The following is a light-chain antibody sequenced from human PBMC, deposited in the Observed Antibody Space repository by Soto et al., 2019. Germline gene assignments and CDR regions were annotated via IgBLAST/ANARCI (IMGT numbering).Light chain of an antibody. CDR1: KLGDKY. CDR3: QAWDSSTAV. V-gene: IGLV3-1*01. CDR2: QDS. Sequence: SYELTQPPSVSVSPGQTASITCSGDKLGDKYACWYQQKPGQSPVLVIYQDSKRPSGIPERVSGSNSGNTATLTISGTQAMDDADYYCQAWDSSTAVFGGGTKVTVL. J-gene: IGLJ2*01.